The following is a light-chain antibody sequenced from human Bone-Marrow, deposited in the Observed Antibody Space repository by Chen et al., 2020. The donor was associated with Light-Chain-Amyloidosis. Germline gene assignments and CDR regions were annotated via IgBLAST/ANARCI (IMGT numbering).Light chain of an antibody. CDR1: SSTIGSNT. CDR3: APWDDSLNGYV. Sequence: QSVLTQPPSASGTPGQRVTISCSGGSSTIGSNTVNWYQQLPGTAPKLLIYDNNQRPSGVPDRFAGSKSGTSASLAISGLQSEDEADYYCAPWDDSLNGYVFGSGTKVTVL. V-gene: IGLV1-44*01. J-gene: IGLJ1*01. CDR2: DNN.